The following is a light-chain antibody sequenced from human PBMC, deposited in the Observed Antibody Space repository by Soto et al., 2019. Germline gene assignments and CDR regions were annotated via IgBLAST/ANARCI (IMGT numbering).Light chain of an antibody. Sequence: QSALTQPASVSGSPGQSITISCTGTSSDVGSYNLVSWYQQYPGKAPKLMIYEGTKRPSGVSNRFSGSKSGNTPSLTISGLRAEDEADYYCCSYVGSSAYVFGTGTKLTVL. J-gene: IGLJ1*01. CDR3: CSYVGSSAYV. CDR1: SSDVGSYNL. V-gene: IGLV2-23*01. CDR2: EGT.